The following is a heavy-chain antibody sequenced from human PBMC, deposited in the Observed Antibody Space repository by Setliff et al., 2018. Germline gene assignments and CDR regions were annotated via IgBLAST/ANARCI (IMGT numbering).Heavy chain of an antibody. D-gene: IGHD3-3*01. J-gene: IGHJ5*02. CDR2: IYHSGST. CDR3: ARAGPTVTFFRVLVISWWDP. Sequence: SETLSLTCAVSSYSISSGYYWGWIRQPPGKGLEWIGTIYHSGSTYYNPSLKSRVTISVDTSKNQFSLKLSSVTAADTATYYCARAGPTVTFFRVLVISWWDPWGQGSLVTVSS. V-gene: IGHV4-38-2*01. CDR1: SYSISSGYY.